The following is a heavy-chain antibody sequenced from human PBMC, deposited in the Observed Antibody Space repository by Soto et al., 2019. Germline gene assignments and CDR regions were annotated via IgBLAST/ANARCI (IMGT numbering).Heavy chain of an antibody. Sequence: APVKVSCKGSGYTFTSYGVSRVRRALGKGLGWEGWINADNGNTKHGQTIQGRATMTTDTFTSTTYMDLWSLRSDDTPVYYCSFD. CDR3: SFD. J-gene: IGHJ3*01. CDR2: INADNGNT. V-gene: IGHV1-18*01. CDR1: GYTFTSYG.